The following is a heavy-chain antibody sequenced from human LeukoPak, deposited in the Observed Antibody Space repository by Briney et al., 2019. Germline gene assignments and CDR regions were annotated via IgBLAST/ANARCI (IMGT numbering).Heavy chain of an antibody. J-gene: IGHJ4*02. D-gene: IGHD1-26*01. Sequence: GGSLRLPCAASGFTFDDYAMHWVRQAPGKGLEWVSGISWNSGSIGYADSVKGRFTISRDNAKDSLYLQMNSLRAEDTALYYCAKDMSEWELLGDFDYWGQGTLVTASS. CDR1: GFTFDDYA. CDR2: ISWNSGSI. V-gene: IGHV3-9*01. CDR3: AKDMSEWELLGDFDY.